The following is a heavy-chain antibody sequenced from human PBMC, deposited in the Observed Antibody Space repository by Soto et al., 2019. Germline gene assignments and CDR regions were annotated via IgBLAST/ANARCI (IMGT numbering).Heavy chain of an antibody. D-gene: IGHD3-3*01. Sequence: EVKLLESGGGLEQPGGSLRLSCAASGFTFSSHAMSWVRQAPGKGLEWVSGISGSGGSTYSADSVKGRFTISRDNSKNTLYLQMNSLRAEDTALYYCAKQLNYDFWSGYPDAFDIWGQGTMVIVSS. V-gene: IGHV3-23*01. CDR2: ISGSGGST. CDR1: GFTFSSHA. J-gene: IGHJ3*02. CDR3: AKQLNYDFWSGYPDAFDI.